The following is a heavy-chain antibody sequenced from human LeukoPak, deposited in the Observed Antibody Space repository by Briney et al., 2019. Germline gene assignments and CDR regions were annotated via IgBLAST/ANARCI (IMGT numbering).Heavy chain of an antibody. Sequence: PSGTLSLTCTVSAGSISSTNWWSWVRQPPGKGLEWIGEIYQSGSTNYNPSLKSRVTISVDTSKNQFSLKLSSVTAADTAVYYCASGYCGGDCYTHIDYWGQGTLVTVSS. D-gene: IGHD2-21*02. V-gene: IGHV4-4*02. CDR2: IYQSGST. J-gene: IGHJ4*02. CDR3: ASGYCGGDCYTHIDY. CDR1: AGSISSTNW.